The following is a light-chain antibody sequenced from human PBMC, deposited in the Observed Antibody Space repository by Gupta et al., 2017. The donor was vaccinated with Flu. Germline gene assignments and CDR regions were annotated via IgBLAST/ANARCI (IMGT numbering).Light chain of an antibody. CDR1: SGSIDTNY. CDR3: HSHDSIHNLVV. CDR2: VYN. V-gene: IGLV6-57*01. J-gene: IGLJ3*02. Sequence: NFMLTQPHSVSESPGKTVTISCNRSSGSIDTNYVQWSQQRPDSSPTPVIVVYNLSPSVAPDPFSFSVATSANSASLTITGLQAEDEADYYCHSHDSIHNLVVFGGGTKLTVL.